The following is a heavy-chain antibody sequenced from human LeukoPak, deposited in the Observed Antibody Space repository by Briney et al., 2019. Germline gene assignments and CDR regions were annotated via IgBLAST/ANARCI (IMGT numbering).Heavy chain of an antibody. D-gene: IGHD3-10*01. J-gene: IGHJ4*02. CDR3: ARYYYGSGSYLRSFDY. CDR1: GDSVSSNSAA. V-gene: IGHV6-1*01. Sequence: SQTLSLTCAISGDSVSSNSAAWNWIRQSPSRGLEWLGRTYYRSKWYNDYAVSVKSRITINPDTSKNQFSLQLNSVTPEDTAVYYCARYYYGSGSYLRSFDYWGQGTLVTVSS. CDR2: TYYRSKWYN.